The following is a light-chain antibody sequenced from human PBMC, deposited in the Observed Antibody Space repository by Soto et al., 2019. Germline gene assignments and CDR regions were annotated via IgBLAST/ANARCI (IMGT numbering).Light chain of an antibody. V-gene: IGLV2-14*01. CDR1: RSDIGGYNY. Sequence: QSALTQPASVSGSPGQSITISCTGTRSDIGGYNYVSWYQQHPGKAPKVMIYEVSNRPSGVSNRFSGSKSGNTASLTISGLQAEDEADYYCSSYTSSNTLGFGGGTKLTVL. CDR2: EVS. CDR3: SSYTSSNTLG. J-gene: IGLJ3*02.